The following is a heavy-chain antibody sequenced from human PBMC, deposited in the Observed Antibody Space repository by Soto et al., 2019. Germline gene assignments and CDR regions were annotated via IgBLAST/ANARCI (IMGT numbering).Heavy chain of an antibody. V-gene: IGHV1-3*01. CDR1: WNTFTTYA. Sequence: ASVKGSWEASWNTFTTYAMHWGRQAPGQRLEWMGWINAGNGNTKYSQKFQGRVTITRDTSASTAYMELSSLRSEDTAVYYCARSIVVVTALDYWGQGTLVTVSS. J-gene: IGHJ4*02. CDR2: INAGNGNT. D-gene: IGHD2-21*02. CDR3: ARSIVVVTALDY.